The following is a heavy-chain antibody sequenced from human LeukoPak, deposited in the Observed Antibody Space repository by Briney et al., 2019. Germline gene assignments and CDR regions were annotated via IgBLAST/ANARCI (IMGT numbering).Heavy chain of an antibody. J-gene: IGHJ4*02. CDR3: ARQLGYCSSTSCYADKVDY. Sequence: SETLSLTCTVSGGSISSSSSYWGWIRPPPGKWLEWIGSIYYSGSTYYNPSLKSRVTISVDPSKNQFSLKLSSVTAADTAVYYCARQLGYCSSTSCYADKVDYWGQGTLVTVSS. V-gene: IGHV4-39*01. CDR1: GGSISSSSSY. D-gene: IGHD2-2*01. CDR2: IYYSGST.